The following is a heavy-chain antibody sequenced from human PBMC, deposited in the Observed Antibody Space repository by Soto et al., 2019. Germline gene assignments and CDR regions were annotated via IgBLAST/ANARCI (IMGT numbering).Heavy chain of an antibody. Sequence: QVQLVQSGAEVKKPGSSVKVSCKASGGTFSSYAISWVRQAPGQGLEWMGGIIPSFGTANYAQKFQGRVTLTTDEATSTAYMELSSLRSEDTAVYYCARHVPAAGYYYGMDVWGQGTTVTVSS. J-gene: IGHJ6*02. V-gene: IGHV1-69*05. CDR3: ARHVPAAGYYYGMDV. CDR2: IIPSFGTA. D-gene: IGHD2-2*01. CDR1: GGTFSSYA.